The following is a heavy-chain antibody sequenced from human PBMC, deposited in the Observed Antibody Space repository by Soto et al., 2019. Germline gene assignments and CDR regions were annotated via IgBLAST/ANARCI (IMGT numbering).Heavy chain of an antibody. D-gene: IGHD3-9*01. J-gene: IGHJ6*02. CDR1: GGSISSSSYY. V-gene: IGHV4-39*01. CDR2: IYYSGST. Sequence: QLQLQESGPGLVKPSETLSLTCTVSGGSISSSSYYWGWIRQPPGKGLEWIGSIYYSGSTYYNPSLKSRVTISVDTSKNQFSLKLSSVTAADTAVYYCARHENNILTGYPEGMDVWGQGTTVTVSS. CDR3: ARHENNILTGYPEGMDV.